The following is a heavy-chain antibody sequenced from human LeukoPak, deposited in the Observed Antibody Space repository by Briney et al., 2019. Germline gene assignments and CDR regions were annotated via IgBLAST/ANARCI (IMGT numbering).Heavy chain of an antibody. CDR1: GFTFSSYS. V-gene: IGHV3-21*01. Sequence: GGSLRLSCAAFGFTFSSYSMNWVRQAPGKGLEWVSSISSSSSYIYYADSVKGRFTISRDNAKNSLYLQMNSLRAEDTAVYYCARGNSYGPNSYFDYWGQGTLVTVSS. CDR2: ISSSSSYI. D-gene: IGHD5-18*01. CDR3: ARGNSYGPNSYFDY. J-gene: IGHJ4*02.